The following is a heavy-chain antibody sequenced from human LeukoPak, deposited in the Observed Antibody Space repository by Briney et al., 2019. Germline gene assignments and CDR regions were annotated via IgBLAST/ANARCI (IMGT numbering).Heavy chain of an antibody. D-gene: IGHD2-15*01. V-gene: IGHV4-34*01. J-gene: IGHJ4*02. Sequence: SETLSLTCAVYGGSFSSYYWSWIRQSPGRGLEWIGEINHTGSIYYNPSLKSRVSISEDTSKNQFSLKLSSVTAADAAVYYCARGVRVADYWGQGTLVTVSS. CDR3: ARGVRVADY. CDR1: GGSFSSYY. CDR2: INHTGSI.